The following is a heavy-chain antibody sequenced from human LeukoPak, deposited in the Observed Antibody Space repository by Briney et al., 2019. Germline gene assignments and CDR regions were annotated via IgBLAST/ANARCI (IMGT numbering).Heavy chain of an antibody. J-gene: IGHJ4*02. D-gene: IGHD3-10*01. V-gene: IGHV3-21*01. Sequence: GGSLRLSCAASGFTFSSYSMNWVRQAPGEGLEWVSSISSSSSYIYYADSVKGRFTISRDNAKNSLYLQMNSLRAEDTAVYYCARFPITMVRGVIMEIDYWGQGTLVTVSS. CDR2: ISSSSSYI. CDR1: GFTFSSYS. CDR3: ARFPITMVRGVIMEIDY.